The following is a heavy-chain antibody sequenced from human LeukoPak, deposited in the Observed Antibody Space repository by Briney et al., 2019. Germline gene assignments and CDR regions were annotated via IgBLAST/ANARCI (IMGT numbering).Heavy chain of an antibody. J-gene: IGHJ4*02. V-gene: IGHV3-23*01. CDR2: ISSSGGST. CDR1: GFTFRSYA. D-gene: IGHD3-3*01. CDR3: AKELGGFLEWSTPDY. Sequence: VGSLSLSCAASGFTFRSYAMSWVRQAPGKGLGWVSAISSSGGSTYYADSVQGRFTISRDNSKNTPYLQINTRRAEDTAVYYCAKELGGFLEWSTPDYWGQGTLVTVSS.